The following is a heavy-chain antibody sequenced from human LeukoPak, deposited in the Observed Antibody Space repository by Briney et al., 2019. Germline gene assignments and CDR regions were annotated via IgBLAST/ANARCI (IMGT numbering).Heavy chain of an antibody. V-gene: IGHV1-2*02. CDR2: INPNSGGT. CDR3: ARAVGGSSWYGGGYYYYMDV. J-gene: IGHJ6*03. D-gene: IGHD6-13*01. Sequence: AASVKVSCKASGYTFTGYYMHWVRQAPGQGLEWMGWINPNSGGTNYAQKFQGRVTMTRDTSISTAYMELSRLRSDDTAVYYCARAVGGSSWYGGGYYYYMDVWGKGTTVTISS. CDR1: GYTFTGYY.